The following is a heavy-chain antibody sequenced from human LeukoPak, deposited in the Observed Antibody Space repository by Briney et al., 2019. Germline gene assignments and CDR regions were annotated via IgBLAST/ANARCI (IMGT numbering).Heavy chain of an antibody. CDR3: ARRGYHDYSGFDY. J-gene: IGHJ4*02. CDR1: GFTFSSYE. CDR2: ISDSGSTK. D-gene: IGHD3-16*01. Sequence: GGSLRLSCAASGFTFSSYEMNWVRQAPGKGLEWVSYISDSGSTKSYADSVKGRFTISRDNSKNSLYLQMKSLRAEDTALYYCARRGYHDYSGFDYWGQGTLVTVSS. V-gene: IGHV3-48*03.